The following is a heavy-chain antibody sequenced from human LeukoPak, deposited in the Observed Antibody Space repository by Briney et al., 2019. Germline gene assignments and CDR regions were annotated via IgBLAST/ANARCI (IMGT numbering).Heavy chain of an antibody. J-gene: IGHJ4*02. CDR3: ANTPDYGGNSGFDY. CDR1: GFTFSSYS. D-gene: IGHD4-23*01. CDR2: ISSSSSYI. V-gene: IGHV3-21*01. Sequence: PGGSLRLSCAASGFTFSSYSVNWVRQAPGKGLQWVSSISSSSSYIYYAVSVKGRFTISRDNAKNSPYLQMNSLRAEDTAVYYCANTPDYGGNSGFDYWGQGTLVTVSS.